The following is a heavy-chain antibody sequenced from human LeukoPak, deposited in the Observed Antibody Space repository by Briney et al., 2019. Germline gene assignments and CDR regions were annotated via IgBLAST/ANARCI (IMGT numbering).Heavy chain of an antibody. CDR1: GFSFSSDW. V-gene: IGHV3-7*05. J-gene: IGHJ3*02. D-gene: IGHD3-9*01. Sequence: GGSLLLSCAASGFSFSSDWMNWVRQAPGKGLEWVANIKQDGSAKNYVDSVKGRFTVARDNAKNSLYLQMNSLRAEDTAVYYCVRDPDILTGVAFDIWGQGTMVTVSS. CDR2: IKQDGSAK. CDR3: VRDPDILTGVAFDI.